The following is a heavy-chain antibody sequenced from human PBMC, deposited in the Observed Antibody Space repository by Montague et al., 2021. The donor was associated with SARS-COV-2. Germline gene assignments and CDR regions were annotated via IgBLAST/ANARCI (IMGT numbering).Heavy chain of an antibody. D-gene: IGHD2-15*01. V-gene: IGHV4-59*12. Sequence: SETLSLTCTVSGGSISNYFWSWIRQPPGKGLEWIGYIYYIGRTNYNPSLKSRVTISVDTSKNQLSLKLSSVTAADTAVYYCARFLGFCSGANCYSSGMDVWGQGTTVTVSS. CDR2: IYYIGRT. CDR1: GGSISNYF. J-gene: IGHJ6*02. CDR3: ARFLGFCSGANCYSSGMDV.